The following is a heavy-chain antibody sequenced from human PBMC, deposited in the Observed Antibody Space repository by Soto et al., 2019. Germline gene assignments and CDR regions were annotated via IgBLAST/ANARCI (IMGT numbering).Heavy chain of an antibody. CDR2: ISYSGTT. V-gene: IGHV4-59*01. Sequence: PSETLSLTCAVSGGSISSYYWSWIRQPPGKGLEWIGHISYSGTTNYNPSLQSRVTMSLDTSKNHFSLRLSSVTAADTAVYYCARFVRSCSGTTCYTRADVWGQGTTVTVSS. CDR1: GGSISSYY. J-gene: IGHJ6*02. CDR3: ARFVRSCSGTTCYTRADV. D-gene: IGHD2-2*02.